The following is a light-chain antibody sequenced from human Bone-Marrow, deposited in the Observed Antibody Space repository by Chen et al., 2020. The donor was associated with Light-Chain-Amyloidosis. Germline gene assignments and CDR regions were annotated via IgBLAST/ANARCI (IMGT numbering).Light chain of an antibody. V-gene: IGLV3-21*02. Sequence: SYVLTQPSSVSVAPGQTATIACGGNNIGSTSVHWYQQTPGQAPLLVVYDDSDRPSGIPERLSGSNSGHTATLTISWVEAGDEADYYCQVWDRSGDRPVFGGGTKLTFL. CDR3: QVWDRSGDRPV. CDR1: NIGSTS. CDR2: DDS. J-gene: IGLJ3*02.